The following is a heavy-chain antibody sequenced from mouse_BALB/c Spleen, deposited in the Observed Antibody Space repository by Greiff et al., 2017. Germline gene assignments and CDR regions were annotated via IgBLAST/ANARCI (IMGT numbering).Heavy chain of an antibody. CDR3: TDGWFAY. CDR2: IRLKSNNYAT. CDR1: GFTFSNYW. J-gene: IGHJ3*01. V-gene: IGHV6-6*02. D-gene: IGHD2-3*01. Sequence: EVKLVESGGGLVQPGGSMKLSCVASGFTFSNYWMNWVRQSPEKGLEWVAEIRLKSNNYATHYAESVKGRFTISRDDSKSSVYLQMNNLRAEDTGIYYCTDGWFAYWGQGTLVTVSA.